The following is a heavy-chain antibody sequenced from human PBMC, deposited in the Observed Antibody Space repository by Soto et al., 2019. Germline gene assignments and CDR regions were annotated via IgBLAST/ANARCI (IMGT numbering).Heavy chain of an antibody. D-gene: IGHD2-21*02. CDR1: CDSISSRSYY. Sequence: SEALSLAGTVTCDSISSRSYYWVWIRQPPGKGLELIGSIYYIGRTYNNPSLRSRVSMSIDTSKAQFSLKLKSVTAADTALYFCARQRTSVVTQAYFDVWGPGSLVTVSS. V-gene: IGHV4-39*01. CDR3: ARQRTSVVTQAYFDV. J-gene: IGHJ4*02. CDR2: IYYIGRT.